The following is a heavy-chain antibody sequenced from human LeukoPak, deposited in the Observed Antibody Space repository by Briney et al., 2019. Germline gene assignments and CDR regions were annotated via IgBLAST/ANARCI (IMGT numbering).Heavy chain of an antibody. J-gene: IGHJ4*02. D-gene: IGHD3-22*01. Sequence: PSETLSLTCTVSGGSISSGGYYWSWIRQHPGKGLVWIGYIYYSGSTYCNPSLKSRVTISVDTSKNQFSLKLSSVTAADTAVYYCARGGDYDSSGPIDYWGQGTLVTVSS. V-gene: IGHV4-31*03. CDR1: GGSISSGGYY. CDR2: IYYSGST. CDR3: ARGGDYDSSGPIDY.